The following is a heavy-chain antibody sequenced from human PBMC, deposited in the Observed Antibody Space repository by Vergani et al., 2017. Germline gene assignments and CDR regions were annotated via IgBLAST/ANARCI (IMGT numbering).Heavy chain of an antibody. CDR2: ISYDGSNK. J-gene: IGHJ4*02. CDR1: GFTFSSYG. D-gene: IGHD2-15*01. Sequence: QVQLVESGGGVVQPGRSLRLSCAASGFTFSSYGMHWVRQAPGKGLEWVAVISYDGSNKYYGDSVRGRFTISRDNSKNTLYLQMNRLRPEDTAVYYCATAGAAYCRGASCNDFFEYWGQGTLVTVAS. CDR3: ATAGAAYCRGASCNDFFEY. V-gene: IGHV3-30*03.